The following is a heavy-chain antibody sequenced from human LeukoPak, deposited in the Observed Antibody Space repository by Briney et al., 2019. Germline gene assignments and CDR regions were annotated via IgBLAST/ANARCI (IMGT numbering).Heavy chain of an antibody. CDR3: AKDPGMGGRYDILTGYPDY. CDR1: GFTFSTYW. J-gene: IGHJ4*02. D-gene: IGHD3-9*01. V-gene: IGHV3-74*03. CDR2: INGDGSNT. Sequence: QAGGSLRLSCAGSGFTFSTYWMHWVRQAAGKGLVWVSRINGDGSNTTYADSVKGRFTISRDNAKNTLYLQMNSLRAEDTAVYYCAKDPGMGGRYDILTGYPDYWGQGTLVTVSS.